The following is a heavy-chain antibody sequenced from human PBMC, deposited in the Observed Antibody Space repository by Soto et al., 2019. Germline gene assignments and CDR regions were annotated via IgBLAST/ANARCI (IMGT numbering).Heavy chain of an antibody. J-gene: IGHJ6*02. Sequence: PSETLSLTCAVYGGSFSGYYWSWIRQPPGKGLEWIGEINHSGSTNYNPSLKSRVTISVDTSKNQFSLKLSSVTAADTAVYYCARTVVTVYYYYYYGMDVWGQGTTVTVS. V-gene: IGHV4-34*01. D-gene: IGHD2-21*02. CDR2: INHSGST. CDR1: GGSFSGYY. CDR3: ARTVVTVYYYYYYGMDV.